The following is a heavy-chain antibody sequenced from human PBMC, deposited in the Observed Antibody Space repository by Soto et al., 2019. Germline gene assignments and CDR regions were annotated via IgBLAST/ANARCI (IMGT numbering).Heavy chain of an antibody. V-gene: IGHV3-23*01. D-gene: IGHD3-10*01. Sequence: RRSCAASGVTLSSYAMSWVRQTQGKGLEWVSAISYDGGSTYYADSVKGRFTISRDNSKNTLYLQMNSLRAEDTAVYYCAKDRYYYGSGSYPAPYYYYYYGMDVWGQGTTVTVSS. CDR1: GVTLSSYA. CDR2: ISYDGGST. CDR3: AKDRYYYGSGSYPAPYYYYYYGMDV. J-gene: IGHJ6*02.